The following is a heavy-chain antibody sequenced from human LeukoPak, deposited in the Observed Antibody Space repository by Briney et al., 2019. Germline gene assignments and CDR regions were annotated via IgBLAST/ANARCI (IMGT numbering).Heavy chain of an antibody. CDR3: ARQLWIYSYDSSGYYDY. D-gene: IGHD3-22*01. CDR1: GGSISSSSYY. V-gene: IGHV4-39*01. CDR2: IYYSGST. J-gene: IGHJ4*02. Sequence: SGTLSLTCTVSGGSISSSSYYWGWIRQPPGKGLEWIGSIYYSGSTYYNPSLKSRVTISVDTSKNQFSLKLSSVTAADTAVYFCARQLWIYSYDSSGYYDYWGQGTLVTVSS.